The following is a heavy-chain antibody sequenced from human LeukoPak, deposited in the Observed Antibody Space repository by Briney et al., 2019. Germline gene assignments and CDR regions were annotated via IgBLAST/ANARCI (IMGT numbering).Heavy chain of an antibody. V-gene: IGHV1-69*04. CDR3: AGVGYSSSWYSVDY. J-gene: IGHJ4*02. CDR2: IIPILGIA. CDR1: GGTFSSYA. Sequence: SVKVSCKASGGTFSSYAISWVRQAPGQGLEWMGRIIPILGIANYAQKFQGRVTMTRDTSTSTVYMELSSLRSEDTAVYYCAGVGYSSSWYSVDYWGQGTLVTVSS. D-gene: IGHD6-13*01.